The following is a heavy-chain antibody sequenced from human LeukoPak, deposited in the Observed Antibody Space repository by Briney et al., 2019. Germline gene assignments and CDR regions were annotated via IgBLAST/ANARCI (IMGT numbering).Heavy chain of an antibody. D-gene: IGHD1-26*01. CDR1: GGSISSYY. J-gene: IGHJ3*02. V-gene: IGHV4-59*01. Sequence: SETLSLTCTVSGGSISSYYWSWIRQPPGKGLEWIGYIYYGGSTNYNPSLKSRVTISVDTSKNQFSLKLSSVTAADTAVYYCARGRGYSGSYHDAFDIWGQGTMVTVSS. CDR3: ARGRGYSGSYHDAFDI. CDR2: IYYGGST.